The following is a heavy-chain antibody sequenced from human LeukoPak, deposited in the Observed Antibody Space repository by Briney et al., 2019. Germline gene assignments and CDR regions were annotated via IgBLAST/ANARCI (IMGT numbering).Heavy chain of an antibody. J-gene: IGHJ4*02. Sequence: ASVKVSCKASGYTFIPYHMHWVRQAPGQGLEWMGRIHPSSGATNYAQSFQGRVTLTRDTSINTAYMELSRLTSDDTAVYYCARDLPFEDWGQGTLVTVSS. CDR2: IHPSSGAT. V-gene: IGHV1-2*06. CDR3: ARDLPFED. D-gene: IGHD2/OR15-2a*01. CDR1: GYTFIPYH.